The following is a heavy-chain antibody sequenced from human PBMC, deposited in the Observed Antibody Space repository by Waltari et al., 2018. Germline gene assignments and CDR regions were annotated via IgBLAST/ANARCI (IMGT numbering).Heavy chain of an antibody. CDR1: GFTFSLYP. CDR2: KTPDGNVK. CDR3: ARALLLDYEGGGY. Sequence: QVQLVESGGGVVPPGGSLRLSCAASGFTFSLYPMHWVRQAPGKGLDWLAFKTPDGNVKHHAVSVMGRFTISRDNSKDTLFLEMNSLRPDDTAVYYCARALLLDYEGGGYWGQGTLVTVSS. V-gene: IGHV3-30*04. D-gene: IGHD4-17*01. J-gene: IGHJ4*02.